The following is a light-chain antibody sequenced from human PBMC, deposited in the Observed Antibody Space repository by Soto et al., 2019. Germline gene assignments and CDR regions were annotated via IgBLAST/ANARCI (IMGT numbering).Light chain of an antibody. Sequence: DIQMTQSPSTLSASVGDRVTITCRACQSVNSWLAWYQQKPGKAPKLLIYRASSLENGVPSRFGGRGSGTEFIFTISSLQPDDSATYYCQQYSSDSTFGQGTKVEIK. CDR3: QQYSSDST. V-gene: IGKV1-5*03. CDR1: QSVNSW. CDR2: RAS. J-gene: IGKJ1*01.